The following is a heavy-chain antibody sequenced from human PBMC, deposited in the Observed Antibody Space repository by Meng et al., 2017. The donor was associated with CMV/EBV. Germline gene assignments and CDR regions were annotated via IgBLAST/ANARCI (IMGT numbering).Heavy chain of an antibody. CDR2: MNPNSGNT. CDR3: ARGVIVGATGWFDP. Sequence: ASRYTFTSYDIHWVRQAPGHGLEWMGWMNPNSGNTGYAQKFQGRVTMTRNTSISTAYMELSSLRSEDTAVYYCARGVIVGATGWFDPWGQGTLVTVSS. V-gene: IGHV1-8*01. CDR1: RYTFTSYD. J-gene: IGHJ5*02. D-gene: IGHD1-26*01.